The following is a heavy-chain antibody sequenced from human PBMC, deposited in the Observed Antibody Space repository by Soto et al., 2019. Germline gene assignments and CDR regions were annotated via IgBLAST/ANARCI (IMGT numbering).Heavy chain of an antibody. Sequence: GGSLRLSCAASGFTFNTYAMNWVRQAPGKGLEWVSAISADGAGTYYADSVKGRFTISRDNSKNTLSLQMNSLRAEDTAIFYCARISSSSCTDYWGQGTLVTVPS. CDR2: ISADGAGT. CDR1: GFTFNTYA. D-gene: IGHD6-13*01. V-gene: IGHV3-23*01. J-gene: IGHJ4*02. CDR3: ARISSSSCTDY.